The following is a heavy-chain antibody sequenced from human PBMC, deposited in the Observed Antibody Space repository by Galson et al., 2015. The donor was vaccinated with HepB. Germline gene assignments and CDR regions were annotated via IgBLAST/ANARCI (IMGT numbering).Heavy chain of an antibody. CDR2: ISYDGSNK. Sequence: SLRLSCAASGFTFSSYGMHWVRQAPGKGLEWVAVISYDGSNKYYADSVKGRFTISRDNSKNTLYLQMNSLRAEDTAVYYCAKDYDFWSGGPHYWGQGTLVTVSS. V-gene: IGHV3-30*18. J-gene: IGHJ4*02. D-gene: IGHD3-3*01. CDR3: AKDYDFWSGGPHY. CDR1: GFTFSSYG.